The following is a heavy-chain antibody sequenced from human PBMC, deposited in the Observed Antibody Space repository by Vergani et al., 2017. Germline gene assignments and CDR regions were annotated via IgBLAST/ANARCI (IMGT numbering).Heavy chain of an antibody. V-gene: IGHV3-23*01. Sequence: EVQLLESGGGLVQPGGSLRLSCAASGFTFSNYPMTWVRQATGKGLEWVSLIVNNGADTYYADSVKGRFTISRDNSKNTLYLQMNSLRAEDTAVYYCVKDPRSGYCSGGNCNNSPFDYWGQGTLVIVSS. CDR2: IVNNGADT. CDR3: VKDPRSGYCSGGNCNNSPFDY. J-gene: IGHJ4*02. D-gene: IGHD2-15*01. CDR1: GFTFSNYP.